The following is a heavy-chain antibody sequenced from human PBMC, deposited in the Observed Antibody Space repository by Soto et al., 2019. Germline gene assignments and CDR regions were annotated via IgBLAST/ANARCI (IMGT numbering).Heavy chain of an antibody. CDR1: GGSISSSNW. J-gene: IGHJ4*02. CDR3: ARAKVQFWSPFDY. D-gene: IGHD2-8*02. CDR2: IYHSGST. Sequence: SETLSLTCAVSGGSISSSNWWSWVRQPPGKGLEWIGEIYHSGSTNYNPSLKSRVTISVDTSKNQFSLKLTSVTAADTAVYYCARAKVQFWSPFDYWGQGTLVTVSS. V-gene: IGHV4-4*02.